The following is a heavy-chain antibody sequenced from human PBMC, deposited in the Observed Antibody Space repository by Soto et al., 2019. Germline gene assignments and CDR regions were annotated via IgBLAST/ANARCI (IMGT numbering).Heavy chain of an antibody. Sequence: QVQLVQSGAEVKRPGSSVKVSCKASGGTFSNYPISWVRQAPGQGLEWMGGIIPLYDTSNYAQKFQGRLTITAVESTTTIYMELSSLGSEYTAVYYCARVRGDSWGQGTLVTVSS. D-gene: IGHD3-10*01. J-gene: IGHJ4*02. V-gene: IGHV1-69*01. CDR3: ARVRGDS. CDR2: IIPLYDTS. CDR1: GGTFSNYP.